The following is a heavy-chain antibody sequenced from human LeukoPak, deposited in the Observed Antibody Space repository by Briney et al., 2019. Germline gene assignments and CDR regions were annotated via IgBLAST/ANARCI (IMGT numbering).Heavy chain of an antibody. CDR3: AKGAGPPWFDP. CDR1: GGSISSYF. CDR2: MSSSGIS. Sequence: SETPSLTCTVSGGSISSYFWSWIRQPAGKGLEWIGRMSSSGISTYSPSLKSRVTISIDTSRNQFSMNLNSVTAADTAVYYCAKGAGPPWFDPWGQGTLVTVSS. J-gene: IGHJ5*02. D-gene: IGHD6-19*01. V-gene: IGHV4-4*07.